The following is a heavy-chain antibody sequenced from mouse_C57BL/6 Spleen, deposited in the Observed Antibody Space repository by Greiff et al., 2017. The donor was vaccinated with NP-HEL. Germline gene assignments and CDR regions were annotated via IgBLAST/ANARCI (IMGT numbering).Heavy chain of an antibody. J-gene: IGHJ2*01. CDR2: ISSGSSTI. V-gene: IGHV5-17*01. CDR1: GFTFSDYG. D-gene: IGHD4-1*01. Sequence: EVQLVESGGGLVKPGGSLKLSCAASGFTFSDYGMHWVRQAPEKGLEWVAYISSGSSTIYYADTVKGRFTISRDHAKNTLFLQMTSLRSEDTAMYYCARGSKLGPYYFDYWGQGTTLTVSS. CDR3: ARGSKLGPYYFDY.